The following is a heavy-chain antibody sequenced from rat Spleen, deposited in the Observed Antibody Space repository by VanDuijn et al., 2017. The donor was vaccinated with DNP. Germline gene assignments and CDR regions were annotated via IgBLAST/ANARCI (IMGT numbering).Heavy chain of an antibody. CDR3: ATSSYFGYDYGFAY. Sequence: EVQLVGSGGGLVQPGNSLKLSCAASGFTFSDYAMAWVRQSPKKGREWVATIIYDGSSTYYRDSVRGRFTISRDYARSTLYLQMDSLRSEDTATYYCATSSYFGYDYGFAYWGQGTLVTVSS. J-gene: IGHJ3*01. CDR2: IIYDGSST. V-gene: IGHV5S10*01. D-gene: IGHD1-7*01. CDR1: GFTFSDYA.